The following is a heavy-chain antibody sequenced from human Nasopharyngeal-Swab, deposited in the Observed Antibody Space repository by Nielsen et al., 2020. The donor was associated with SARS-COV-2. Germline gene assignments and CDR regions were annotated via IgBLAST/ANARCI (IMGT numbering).Heavy chain of an antibody. Sequence: GESLKISCAASGFTFTNYAMHWVRQAPGKGLEWVAVVSNDRGFKHYADSVKGRFTISRDNSKNTLYLQMNSLRAEDTAVYYCASGLVEYSSSERIDYWGQGTLVTVSS. D-gene: IGHD6-6*01. CDR3: ASGLVEYSSSERIDY. CDR2: VSNDRGFK. J-gene: IGHJ4*02. CDR1: GFTFTNYA. V-gene: IGHV3-30-3*01.